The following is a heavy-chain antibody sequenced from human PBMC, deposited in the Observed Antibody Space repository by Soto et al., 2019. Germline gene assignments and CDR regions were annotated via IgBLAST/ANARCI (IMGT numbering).Heavy chain of an antibody. CDR2: ISYDGSNK. Sequence: QVQLVESGGGVVQPGRSLRLSCAASGFTFSSYGMHWVRQATGKGLEWVAVISYDGSNKYYADSVKGRFTISRDNSKNTLYLQMNSLRAEDTAVYYCAKDGSLRTRYYFDYWGQGTLVTVSS. V-gene: IGHV3-30*18. CDR1: GFTFSSYG. J-gene: IGHJ4*02. CDR3: AKDGSLRTRYYFDY. D-gene: IGHD1-26*01.